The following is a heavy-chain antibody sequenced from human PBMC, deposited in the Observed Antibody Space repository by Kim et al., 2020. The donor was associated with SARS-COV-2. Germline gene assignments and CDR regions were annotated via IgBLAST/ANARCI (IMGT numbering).Heavy chain of an antibody. D-gene: IGHD6-25*01. CDR3: TRPGIIAAPRIYYYYMDV. CDR1: GFTFSGSA. J-gene: IGHJ6*03. CDR2: IRSKANSYAT. V-gene: IGHV3-73*01. Sequence: GGSLRLSCAASGFTFSGSAMHWVRQASGKGLEWVGRIRSKANSYATAYAASVKGRFTISRDDSKNTAYLQMNSLKTEDTAVYYCTRPGIIAAPRIYYYYMDVWGKGTTVTVSS.